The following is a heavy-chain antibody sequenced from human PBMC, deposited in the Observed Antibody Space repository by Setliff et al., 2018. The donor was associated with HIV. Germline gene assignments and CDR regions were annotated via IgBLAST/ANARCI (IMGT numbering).Heavy chain of an antibody. CDR3: AGSILTGYYTFGADY. V-gene: IGHV1-69*10. D-gene: IGHD3-9*01. Sequence: SVKVSCKASGGTFSSYVINWVRQAPGQGLEWMGGAIPMLGIANHVHKFQGRVTITADKSTSTAYMELSSLRSEDTALYYCAGSILTGYYTFGADYWGQGTLVTVSS. J-gene: IGHJ4*02. CDR1: GGTFSSYV. CDR2: AIPMLGIA.